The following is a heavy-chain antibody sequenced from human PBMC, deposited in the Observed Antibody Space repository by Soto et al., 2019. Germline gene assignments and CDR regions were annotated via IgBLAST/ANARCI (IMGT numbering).Heavy chain of an antibody. V-gene: IGHV3-23*01. Sequence: GGSLILSCSASGFPFSSYSMIWVRQAPGKWLEWVSAISVSGGSTYYSDSVKGRFTISRYNSKNTLYLQMNSLRAEDTAVYYCAKESLESYDDILTGYRRPPNWFDPWGQGTLVTVSS. D-gene: IGHD3-9*01. J-gene: IGHJ5*02. CDR3: AKESLESYDDILTGYRRPPNWFDP. CDR1: GFPFSSYS. CDR2: ISVSGGST.